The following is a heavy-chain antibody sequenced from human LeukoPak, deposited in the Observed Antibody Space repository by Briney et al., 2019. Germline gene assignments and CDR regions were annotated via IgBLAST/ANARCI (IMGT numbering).Heavy chain of an antibody. CDR2: INHSGRT. J-gene: IGHJ5*02. CDR1: GGPFSVDY. Sequence: SETLSLTCAVYGGPFSVDYWSWIRQPPGKGLEWIGEINHSGRTNCNPSLKRRVTISVDTSKNQFSLTLSSVTAADTAVYYCARRRDDFWSGYYTREWFDPWGQGTLVTVSS. CDR3: ARRRDDFWSGYYTREWFDP. D-gene: IGHD3-3*01. V-gene: IGHV4-34*01.